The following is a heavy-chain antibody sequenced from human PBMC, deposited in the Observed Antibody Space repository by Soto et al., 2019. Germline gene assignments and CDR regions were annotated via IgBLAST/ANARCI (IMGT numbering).Heavy chain of an antibody. CDR2: ISPYSGKT. D-gene: IGHD3-22*01. Sequence: QIQLVQSGTEVRKPGASAKVSCKASGYTFTNNDVCWVRQTPGQGLEWMGWISPYSGKTNYARKFQGRVTMTTDTSTSTAYMEVRSLTSDDTAVYYCTSAGLLLLPDYWGQGTLVTVSS. CDR3: TSAGLLLLPDY. CDR1: GYTFTNND. J-gene: IGHJ4*02. V-gene: IGHV1-18*01.